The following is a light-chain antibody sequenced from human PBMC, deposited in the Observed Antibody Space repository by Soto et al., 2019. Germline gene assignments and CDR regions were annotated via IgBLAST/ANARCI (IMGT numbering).Light chain of an antibody. CDR1: QSVGRN. CDR3: QQYNKRPYT. V-gene: IGKV3-15*01. Sequence: EIVMTQSPVALSVSPGESAALSRRASQSVGRNFAWYQQRPGQAPRVLIYGTSTRATGVPARFSGSGSGTDFTFTISSLQSEDFAVYYCQQYNKRPYTFGQGTRLEIK. J-gene: IGKJ2*01. CDR2: GTS.